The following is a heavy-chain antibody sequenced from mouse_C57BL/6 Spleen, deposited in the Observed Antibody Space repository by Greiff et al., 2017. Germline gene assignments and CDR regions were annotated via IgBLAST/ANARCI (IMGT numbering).Heavy chain of an antibody. Sequence: VQLQQPGAELVKPGASVKLSCKASGYTFTSYWMQWVKQRPGQGLEWIGEIDPSDSYTNYNQKFKGKATLTVDTSSSTAYMQLSSLTSEDSAVYYCARGGNIPLDYWGQGTTLTVSS. CDR1: GYTFTSYW. D-gene: IGHD2-1*01. V-gene: IGHV1-50*01. CDR3: ARGGNIPLDY. J-gene: IGHJ2*01. CDR2: IDPSDSYT.